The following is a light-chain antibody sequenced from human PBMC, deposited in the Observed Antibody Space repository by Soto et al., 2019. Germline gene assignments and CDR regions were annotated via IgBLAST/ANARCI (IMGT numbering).Light chain of an antibody. J-gene: IGKJ1*01. V-gene: IGKV1-16*01. Sequence: DIQMTQSPSSLSASVGDRVTITCRASQGIDTYLAWFQQKPGKAPKTLIYAASSLHSGVPSRFSGSGFGTDFTLTISRLEPEDFAVYYCQQYGYSRTFGQGTKVEIK. CDR1: QGIDTY. CDR2: AAS. CDR3: QQYGYSRT.